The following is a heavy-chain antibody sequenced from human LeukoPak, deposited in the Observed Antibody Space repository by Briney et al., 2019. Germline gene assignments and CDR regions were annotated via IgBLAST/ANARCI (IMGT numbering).Heavy chain of an antibody. CDR1: GFTFSSYS. Sequence: GGSLRLSCAASGFTFSSYSMNWVRQAPGKGLEWVSYISSSSSTIYYADSVKGRFTISRDNAKNSLYLQMNSLRAEDTAVYYCARDRYYDFWSGYSYYYYYMDVWGKGTTVTVSS. CDR2: ISSSSSTI. CDR3: ARDRYYDFWSGYSYYYYYMDV. J-gene: IGHJ6*03. V-gene: IGHV3-48*01. D-gene: IGHD3-3*01.